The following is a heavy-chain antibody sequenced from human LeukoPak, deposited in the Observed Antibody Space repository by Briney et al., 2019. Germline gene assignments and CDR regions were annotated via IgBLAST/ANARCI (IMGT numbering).Heavy chain of an antibody. D-gene: IGHD3-10*01. J-gene: IGHJ4*02. V-gene: IGHV3-53*01. CDR2: VYSGSNT. Sequence: GGSLRLSCAASGFTVSNNYMSWVRQAPGKGLEWVSVVYSGSNTYYADSVKGRFTISRDNSKNTLYLQMNSLRAEDTAIYYCALGTRGVMSDYWGQGTLVTVAS. CDR3: ALGTRGVMSDY. CDR1: GFTVSNNY.